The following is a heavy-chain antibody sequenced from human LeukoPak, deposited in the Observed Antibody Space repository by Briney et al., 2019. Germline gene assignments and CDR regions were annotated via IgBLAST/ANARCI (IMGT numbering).Heavy chain of an antibody. CDR3: ARGSRAVAGTYHYYGMDV. V-gene: IGHV6-1*01. CDR2: TYYRSKWYN. CDR1: GDSVSSNSAA. Sequence: SQTLSLTCAISGDSVSSNSAAWNWIRQSPSRGLEWLGRTYYRSKWYNDYAVSVKSRITINPDTSKNQFSLQLNSVTPEDTAVYYCARGSRAVAGTYHYYGMDVWGKGTTVTVSS. D-gene: IGHD6-19*01. J-gene: IGHJ6*04.